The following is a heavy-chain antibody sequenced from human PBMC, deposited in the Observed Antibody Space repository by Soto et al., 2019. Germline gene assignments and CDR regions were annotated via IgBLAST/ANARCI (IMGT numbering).Heavy chain of an antibody. Sequence: GGSLRLSCAASGFTFSSYGMHWVRQAPGKGLEWVAVIWYDGSNKYYADSVKGRFTISRDNSKNTLYLQMNSLRAEDTAVYYCARDQTVTNGPGYFDYWGQGTLVTVSS. J-gene: IGHJ4*02. D-gene: IGHD4-17*01. CDR3: ARDQTVTNGPGYFDY. CDR1: GFTFSSYG. V-gene: IGHV3-33*01. CDR2: IWYDGSNK.